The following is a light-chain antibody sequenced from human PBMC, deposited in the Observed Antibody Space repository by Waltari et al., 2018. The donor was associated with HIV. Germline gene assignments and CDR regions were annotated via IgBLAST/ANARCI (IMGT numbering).Light chain of an antibody. V-gene: IGLV1-44*01. CDR2: NDD. CDR3: AAWDDSLNAYV. J-gene: IGLJ1*01. Sequence: QSVLIQPPSSSGSPGQRVTISSSGSSSHVGSTTVNWYQHLPGVAPKLLLLNDDERPSGVPDRFSGSKSGTSASLAISGLQSEDEGDYYCAAWDDSLNAYVFGTGTTVTVL. CDR1: SSHVGSTT.